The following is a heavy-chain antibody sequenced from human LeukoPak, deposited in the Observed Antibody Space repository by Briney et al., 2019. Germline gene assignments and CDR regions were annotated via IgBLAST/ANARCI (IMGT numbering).Heavy chain of an antibody. Sequence: SETLSLTCTVSGGSISSSSYYWGWIRQPPGKGLEWIGSIYYSGSTYYNPSLKSRVTISVDTSKNQFSLKLSSVTAADTAVYYCARRGYDYVWGSYRHSYYFDYWGQGTLVTVSS. CDR2: IYYSGST. CDR1: GGSISSSSYY. D-gene: IGHD3-16*02. V-gene: IGHV4-39*01. CDR3: ARRGYDYVWGSYRHSYYFDY. J-gene: IGHJ4*02.